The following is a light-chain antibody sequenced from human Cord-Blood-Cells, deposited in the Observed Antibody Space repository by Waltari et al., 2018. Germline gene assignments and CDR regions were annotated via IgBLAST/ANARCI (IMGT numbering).Light chain of an antibody. CDR2: DVS. CDR1: SSDVGGSNN. J-gene: IGLJ1*01. Sequence: QSALTQPASVSGSPGQSLTISCTGTSSDVGGSNNVSWYQQHPGKPPKLMIYDVSKRPSGVSNRFSGSKSGNTASLTISGLQAEDEADYYCSSYTSSSTLYVFGTGTKVTVL. CDR3: SSYTSSSTLYV. V-gene: IGLV2-14*01.